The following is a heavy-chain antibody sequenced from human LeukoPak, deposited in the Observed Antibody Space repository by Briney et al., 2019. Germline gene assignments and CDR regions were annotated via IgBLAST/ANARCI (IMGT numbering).Heavy chain of an antibody. Sequence: SETLSLTCTVSGGSISSYYWSWIRQPPGKGLEWIGYIYYSGSTNYNPSLKSRVTISVDTSKNQFSLKLSSVTAADTAVYYCARDPRYYDSSGYYPMPDYWGQGTLVTVSS. CDR3: ARDPRYYDSSGYYPMPDY. D-gene: IGHD3-22*01. CDR2: IYYSGST. V-gene: IGHV4-59*12. J-gene: IGHJ4*02. CDR1: GGSISSYY.